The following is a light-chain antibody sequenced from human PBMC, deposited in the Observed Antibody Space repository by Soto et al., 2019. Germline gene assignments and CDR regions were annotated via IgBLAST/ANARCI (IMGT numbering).Light chain of an antibody. Sequence: DILMTQSPSTLSASVGDRVTITCRASQSISNRLAWYQQKPGKAPKVLIYDASSLESGVPSRFSGSGSGTEFILTISSLQPDDFATYYCQHYGGMWAFGQGTKVEVK. J-gene: IGKJ1*01. CDR3: QHYGGMWA. CDR2: DAS. CDR1: QSISNR. V-gene: IGKV1-5*01.